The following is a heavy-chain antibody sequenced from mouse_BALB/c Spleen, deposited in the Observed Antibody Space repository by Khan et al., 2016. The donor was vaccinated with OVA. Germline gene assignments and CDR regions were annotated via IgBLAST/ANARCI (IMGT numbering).Heavy chain of an antibody. CDR1: GYTFTDYV. Sequence: QVQLQQSGPELVKPGASVKMSCKASGYTFTDYVINWVKQRTGQGLEWIGEIYPGSGSTYYNEKFKGKATLTADKSYNTAYMQLSSLTSEYSAVYFCAKNYASWFAYWGQGTLVTVSA. CDR3: AKNYASWFAY. V-gene: IGHV1-77*01. CDR2: IYPGSGST. J-gene: IGHJ3*01.